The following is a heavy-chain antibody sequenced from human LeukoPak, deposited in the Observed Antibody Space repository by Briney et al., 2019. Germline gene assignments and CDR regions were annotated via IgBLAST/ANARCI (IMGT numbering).Heavy chain of an antibody. CDR3: ARGTIAVAAEYFQH. CDR1: GGSISSGGYY. Sequence: SETLSLTCTVSGGSISSGGYYWRWIRQHPGKGLEWIGYIYYGGSTYYNPSLKSRVTISVDTSKNQFSLKLSSVTAADTAVYYCARGTIAVAAEYFQHWGQGTLVTVSS. D-gene: IGHD6-19*01. J-gene: IGHJ1*01. V-gene: IGHV4-31*03. CDR2: IYYGGST.